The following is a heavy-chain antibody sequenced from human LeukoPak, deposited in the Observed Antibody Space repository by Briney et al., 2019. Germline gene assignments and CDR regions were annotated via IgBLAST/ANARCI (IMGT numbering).Heavy chain of an antibody. D-gene: IGHD3-10*01. CDR1: GDSVSINSAA. CDR3: ARGARFLDKYWFDP. CDR2: TNYRSKWYN. J-gene: IGHJ5*02. Sequence: SPTLSLTCAISGDSVSINSAAWNWIRQSPSRGIEWLGRTNYRSKWYNDYAVSVKSRMTINPATSKHQSSLQLNSVTPEDTAVYDCARGARFLDKYWFDPWGQGTLVTVSS. V-gene: IGHV6-1*01.